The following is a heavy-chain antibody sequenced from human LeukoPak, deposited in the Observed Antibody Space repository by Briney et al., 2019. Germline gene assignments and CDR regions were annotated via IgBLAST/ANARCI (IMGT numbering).Heavy chain of an antibody. V-gene: IGHV4-34*01. Sequence: SETLSLTCAVYGGSFSGYYWSWIRQPPGKGLEWIGEINPSGSTNYNPSLKSRVTISVDTSKNQFSLKLSSVTAADTAVYYCARDSSSWYSHDYWGQGTLVTVSS. D-gene: IGHD6-13*01. J-gene: IGHJ4*02. CDR1: GGSFSGYY. CDR3: ARDSSSWYSHDY. CDR2: INPSGST.